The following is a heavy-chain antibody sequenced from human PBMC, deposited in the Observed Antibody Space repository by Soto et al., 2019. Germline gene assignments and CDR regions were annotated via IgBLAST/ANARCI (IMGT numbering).Heavy chain of an antibody. J-gene: IGHJ6*03. CDR1: GFSFNIYA. CDR3: AKVHMVDYYNYYYYMDV. Sequence: GGSLRLSCATAGFSFNIYAMSWVRQAPGKGLEWVSVISGSGDSTHYADSVKGRFTISRDNPKNTLYLQMNSLRAEDTAVYSCAKVHMVDYYNYYYYMDVWGKGTTVTVSS. CDR2: ISGSGDST. V-gene: IGHV3-23*01. D-gene: IGHD3-10*01.